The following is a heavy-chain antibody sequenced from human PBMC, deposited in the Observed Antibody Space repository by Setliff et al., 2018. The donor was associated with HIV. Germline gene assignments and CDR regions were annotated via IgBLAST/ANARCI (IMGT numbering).Heavy chain of an antibody. CDR2: INHSGST. CDR3: ARGRGVIKEKPFDE. CDR1: GGSISSTSYF. J-gene: IGHJ4*02. V-gene: IGHV4-39*07. D-gene: IGHD3-10*01. Sequence: SETLSLTCTVSGGSISSTSYFWVWIRQPPGKGLEWIGEINHSGSTNYNPSLKSRVTISVDTSKNQFSLRLGSVTAADTAVYYCARGRGVIKEKPFDEWGQGTLVTVSS.